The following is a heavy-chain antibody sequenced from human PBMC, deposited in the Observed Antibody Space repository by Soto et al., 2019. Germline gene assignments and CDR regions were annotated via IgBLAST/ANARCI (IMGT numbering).Heavy chain of an antibody. J-gene: IGHJ6*02. CDR3: ARGRGSSWYRDYHYYGMDV. CDR2: INHSGST. CDR1: GGSFSGYY. D-gene: IGHD6-13*01. Sequence: SETLSLTCAVYGGSFSGYYWSWIRQPPGKGLEWIGEINHSGSTNYDPSLKSRVTISVDTSKNQFSLKLSSVTAADTAVYYCARGRGSSWYRDYHYYGMDVWGQGTTVTVSS. V-gene: IGHV4-34*01.